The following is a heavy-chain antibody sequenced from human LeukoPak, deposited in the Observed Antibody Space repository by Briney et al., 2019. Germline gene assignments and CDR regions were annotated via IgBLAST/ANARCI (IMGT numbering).Heavy chain of an antibody. CDR1: GFSFRNYW. D-gene: IGHD2-15*01. J-gene: IGHJ4*02. V-gene: IGHV3-7*01. CDR2: TKPDGSAE. CDR3: ARDGGLHTNFDY. Sequence: GGSLRLSCAASGFSFRNYWMGWVRQAPGKGLEWVANTKPDGSAEYYADSVRGRFTASRDNANNLLYLQMNRLRAEDTAVYYCARDGGLHTNFDYWGQGTLFTVSS.